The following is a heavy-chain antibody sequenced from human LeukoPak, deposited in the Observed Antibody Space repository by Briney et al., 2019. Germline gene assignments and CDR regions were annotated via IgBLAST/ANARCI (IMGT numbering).Heavy chain of an antibody. CDR2: IGRTGRTI. CDR1: GFTFSSYE. CDR3: ARAPYGDYGDVWYFDL. D-gene: IGHD4-17*01. Sequence: GGSLRLSCAASGFTFSSYEMNWVRQAPGKGLEWVSYIGRTGRTIYYADSVKGRFTISRDNAKNSLYLQMNSLRAEDTAVYYCARAPYGDYGDVWYFDLWGRGTLVTVSS. J-gene: IGHJ2*01. V-gene: IGHV3-48*03.